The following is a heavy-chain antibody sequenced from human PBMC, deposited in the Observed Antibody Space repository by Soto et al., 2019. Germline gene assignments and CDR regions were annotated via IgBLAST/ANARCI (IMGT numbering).Heavy chain of an antibody. CDR1: GDSIGTTPSY. CDR2: IHYSGST. Sequence: QVQLLESGPGLVKPSETLSLTCTVSGDSIGTTPSYWAWIRQSPGKGLEWIGNIHYSGSTYYMPSLRCRVTLSVDTSKNQFSLRLTSVTAEVTAVYYCARHEGNGNVWPLDYWGQGILVTVSS. CDR3: ARHEGNGNVWPLDY. J-gene: IGHJ4*02. D-gene: IGHD2-8*01. V-gene: IGHV4-39*01.